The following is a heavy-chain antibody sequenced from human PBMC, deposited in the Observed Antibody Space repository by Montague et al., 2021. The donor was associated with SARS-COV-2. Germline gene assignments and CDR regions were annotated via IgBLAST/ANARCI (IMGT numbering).Heavy chain of an antibody. Sequence: SLRLSCAASGFTVSRNYMGWVRQAPGKGLEWVSVIFGGGSTNYADSVKGRFTISRDISQNTLYLQMNSLRAEDTAVYYCARDHPVRGSDYWGQGTLVTVSS. CDR2: IFGGGST. CDR3: ARDHPVRGSDY. V-gene: IGHV3-66*01. D-gene: IGHD3-10*01. CDR1: GFTVSRNY. J-gene: IGHJ4*02.